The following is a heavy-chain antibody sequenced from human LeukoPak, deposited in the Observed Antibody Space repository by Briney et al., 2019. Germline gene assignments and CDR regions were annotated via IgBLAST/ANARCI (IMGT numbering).Heavy chain of an antibody. CDR1: GFTFSSYG. CDR2: IRYDGNNK. V-gene: IGHV3-30*02. CDR3: AKNNLVGATVGALDI. D-gene: IGHD1-26*01. J-gene: IGHJ3*02. Sequence: PGGSLRLSCAASGFTFSSYGMHWVCQAPGKGLEWVTFIRYDGNNKYFADSVKGRFTISRDNSKNTLYLQMNSLRAEDTAVYYCAKNNLVGATVGALDIWGQGTMVTVSS.